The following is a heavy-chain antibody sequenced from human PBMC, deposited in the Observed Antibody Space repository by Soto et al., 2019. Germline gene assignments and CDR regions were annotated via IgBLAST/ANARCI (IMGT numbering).Heavy chain of an antibody. D-gene: IGHD3-16*02. Sequence: GESLKISCKGSGYSFTSYWIGWVRQMPGKGLEWMGIIYPGDSDTRYSPSFQGQVTISADKSISTAYLQWSSLKASDTAMYYCATSSYDYVWGSYRSAFDYWGQGTLVT. V-gene: IGHV5-51*01. CDR1: GYSFTSYW. CDR3: ATSSYDYVWGSYRSAFDY. CDR2: IYPGDSDT. J-gene: IGHJ4*02.